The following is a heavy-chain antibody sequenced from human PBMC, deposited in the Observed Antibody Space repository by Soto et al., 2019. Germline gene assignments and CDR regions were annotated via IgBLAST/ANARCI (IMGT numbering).Heavy chain of an antibody. J-gene: IGHJ6*03. D-gene: IGHD3-3*01. CDR2: ISGSGGST. CDR3: AKSGKIFGVVGGYYYYMDV. CDR1: GFTFSSYA. V-gene: IGHV3-23*01. Sequence: GGSLRLSCVASGFTFSSYAMSWVRQAPGKGLEWVSAISGSGGSTYYADSVKGRFTISRDNSKNTLYLQMNSLRAEDTAVYYWAKSGKIFGVVGGYYYYMDVWGKGTTVTVSS.